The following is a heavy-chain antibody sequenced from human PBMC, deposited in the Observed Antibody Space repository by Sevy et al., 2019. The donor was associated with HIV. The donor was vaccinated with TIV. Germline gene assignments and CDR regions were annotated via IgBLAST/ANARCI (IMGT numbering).Heavy chain of an antibody. V-gene: IGHV4-34*01. CDR1: GGSFDTYY. Sequence: SETLSLTCAVYGGSFDTYYWTWIRQPPGKGLEWIGEINHAGSTNYNPSLRSRVTISVDTSRNQFSLQVNSVTAADTAAYYCARHSLGVRFLEWSKGMDVWGQGTTVTVSS. CDR2: INHAGST. J-gene: IGHJ6*02. CDR3: ARHSLGVRFLEWSKGMDV. D-gene: IGHD3-3*01.